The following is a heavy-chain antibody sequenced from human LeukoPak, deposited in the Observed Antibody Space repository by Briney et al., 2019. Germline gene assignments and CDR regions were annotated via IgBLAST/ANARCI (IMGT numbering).Heavy chain of an antibody. CDR3: AREGGIIGSSPEDY. CDR2: ISSSSSYI. Sequence: GRSLRLSCAASGFTFSSYSMNWVRQAPGKGLEWVSSISSSSSYIYYADSVKGRFTISRDNAKNSLYLQMNSLRAEDTAVYYCAREGGIIGSSPEDYWGQGTLVTVSS. CDR1: GFTFSSYS. J-gene: IGHJ4*02. D-gene: IGHD6-6*01. V-gene: IGHV3-21*01.